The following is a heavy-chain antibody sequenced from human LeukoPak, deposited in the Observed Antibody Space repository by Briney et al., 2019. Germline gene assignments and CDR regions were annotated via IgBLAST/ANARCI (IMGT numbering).Heavy chain of an antibody. J-gene: IGHJ1*01. CDR3: TSWGDTTAEYFQR. CDR2: INPDGRDT. D-gene: IGHD2-21*02. CDR1: GFTFSDYY. Sequence: GGSLRLSCAASGFTFSDYYMSWVRQAPGKGLEWVARINPDGRDTYYVDSVKGRFTISRDSAQNSMYLQMNSLRVEDTAVYYCTSWGDTTAEYFQRWGQGTLVTVSS. V-gene: IGHV3-7*01.